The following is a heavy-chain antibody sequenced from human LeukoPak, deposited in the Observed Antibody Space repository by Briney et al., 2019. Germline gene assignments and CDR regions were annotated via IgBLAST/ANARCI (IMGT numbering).Heavy chain of an antibody. CDR1: GYTFTDYY. J-gene: IGHJ4*02. D-gene: IGHD6-13*01. V-gene: IGHV1-2*02. CDR2: INPNSGDT. Sequence: GASVKVSCKASGYTFTDYYMHWVRQAPGQGLEWMGWINPNSGDTNYVQKFQGRVTLTRDTSISSAYMELSRLRSDDTAMYYCTTWTAACNEYWGQGTLVTVSP. CDR3: TTWTAACNEY.